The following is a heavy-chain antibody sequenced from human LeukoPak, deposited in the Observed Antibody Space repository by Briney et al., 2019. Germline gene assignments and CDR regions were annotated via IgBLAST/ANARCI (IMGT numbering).Heavy chain of an antibody. CDR1: GFTFNNYE. CDR2: ISSSSSYI. J-gene: IGHJ4*02. D-gene: IGHD5-18*01. V-gene: IGHV3-21*01. CDR3: ARDTAMVSFDY. Sequence: GGSLRLSCAASGFTFNNYEMNWVRQAPGKGLEWVSSISSSSSYIYYADSVKGRFTISRDNAKNSLYLQMNSLRAEDTAVYYCARDTAMVSFDYWGQGTLVTVSS.